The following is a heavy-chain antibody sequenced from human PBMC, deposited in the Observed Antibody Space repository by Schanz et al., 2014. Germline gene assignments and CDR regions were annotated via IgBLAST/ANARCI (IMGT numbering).Heavy chain of an antibody. J-gene: IGHJ4*02. Sequence: VQLEQSGAEVKKPGSSVKVSCKASGGTFSSFGINWVRQAPGQGLEWMGRIIPSLGLAKYEQKFQDKVTITADTSTTTAYMELSGLRSEDTAVYYCAKDGRLPYYGTGSDFDYWGQGTLVTVSS. CDR3: AKDGRLPYYGTGSDFDY. CDR1: GGTFSSFG. D-gene: IGHD3-22*01. V-gene: IGHV1-69*02. CDR2: IIPSLGLA.